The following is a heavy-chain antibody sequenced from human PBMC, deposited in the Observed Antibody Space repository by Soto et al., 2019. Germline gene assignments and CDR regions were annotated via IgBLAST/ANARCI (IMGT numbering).Heavy chain of an antibody. CDR2: IVVGSGNT. CDR3: AAPNWYNWKLAYYYYGMYV. CDR1: GFTFTSSA. J-gene: IGHJ6*02. V-gene: IGHV1-58*01. D-gene: IGHD1-20*01. Sequence: SVKVSCKASGFTFTSSAVQWVRQARGQRLEGIGWIVVGSGNTNYAQKFQERVTITRDMSTSTAYMELSSLRSDDTAVYYCAAPNWYNWKLAYYYYGMYVWGQGTTVTVSS.